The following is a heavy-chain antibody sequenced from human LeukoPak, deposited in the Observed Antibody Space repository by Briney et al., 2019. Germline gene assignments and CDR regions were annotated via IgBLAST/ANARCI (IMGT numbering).Heavy chain of an antibody. Sequence: GASVKVSCKASGYTFTSYAMNGVRQAPGQGLEWMGWINTNTGNPTYAQGFTGRFVFSLDTSVSTAYLQISSLKAEDTAVYYCARGNVLLWFGEFSDTESGPDYWGQGTLVTVSS. CDR3: ARGNVLLWFGEFSDTESGPDY. D-gene: IGHD3-10*01. CDR1: GYTFTSYA. V-gene: IGHV7-4-1*02. J-gene: IGHJ4*02. CDR2: INTNTGNP.